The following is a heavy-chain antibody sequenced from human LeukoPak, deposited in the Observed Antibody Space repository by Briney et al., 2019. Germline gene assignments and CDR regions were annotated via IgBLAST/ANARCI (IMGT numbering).Heavy chain of an antibody. CDR2: IYSGDRR. Sequence: PGGSLRLSCEVSGLSIRGSYMSWARQAPATGLEWVSVIYSGDRRYYADSVKGRFTISRDTSKNTLYLQMNNLRADDTARYYCTRDLTGTTWSENDYWGQGTLVTISS. D-gene: IGHD6-13*01. CDR3: TRDLTGTTWSENDY. V-gene: IGHV3-53*01. CDR1: GLSIRGSY. J-gene: IGHJ4*02.